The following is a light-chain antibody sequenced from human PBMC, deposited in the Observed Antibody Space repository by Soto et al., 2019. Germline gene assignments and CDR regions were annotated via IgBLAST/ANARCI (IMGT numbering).Light chain of an antibody. CDR3: QQRSNWPPIT. CDR2: GAS. V-gene: IGKV3-15*01. Sequence: EIGTTLSPPTLSVYPGERVTLSCRASQSLTRNLAWYQHKPGQSPRLLIYGASARATGIPDRFSGSGSGTDFTLTISRLEPEDFAVYYCQQRSNWPPITFGQGTRLEIK. CDR1: QSLTRN. J-gene: IGKJ5*01.